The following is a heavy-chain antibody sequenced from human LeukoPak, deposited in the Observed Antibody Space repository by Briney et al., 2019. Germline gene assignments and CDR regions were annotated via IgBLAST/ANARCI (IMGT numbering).Heavy chain of an antibody. J-gene: IGHJ6*03. CDR2: INPNSGGT. CDR1: GYTFTGYY. Sequence: GASVKVSCKASGYTFTGYYMRWVRQAPGQGLEWMGWINPNSGGTNHAQKFRGRATMTRDTSISTAYMELRGLRSDDTAVYYCARGDGQWLLRDSYYYMDVWGKGTTVTISS. CDR3: ARGDGQWLLRDSYYYMDV. D-gene: IGHD6-19*01. V-gene: IGHV1-2*02.